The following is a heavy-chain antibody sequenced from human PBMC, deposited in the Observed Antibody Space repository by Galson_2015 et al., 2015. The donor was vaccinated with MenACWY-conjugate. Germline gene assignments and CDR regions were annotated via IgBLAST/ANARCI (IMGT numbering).Heavy chain of an antibody. CDR2: ISAYNGNT. Sequence: QSGAEVKRPGESLMISCKASGYTFTSYGISWVRQAPGQGLEWMGWISAYNGNTNYAQKLQGRVTMTTDTSTSTAYMELRSLRSDDTAVYYCARRYYDILTGYYTLDYWGQGTLVTVSS. CDR3: ARRYYDILTGYYTLDY. D-gene: IGHD3-9*01. CDR1: GYTFTSYG. V-gene: IGHV1-18*01. J-gene: IGHJ4*02.